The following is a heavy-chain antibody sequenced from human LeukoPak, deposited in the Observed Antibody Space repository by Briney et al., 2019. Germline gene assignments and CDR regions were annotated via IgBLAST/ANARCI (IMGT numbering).Heavy chain of an antibody. D-gene: IGHD6-19*01. CDR3: AKQEWLASRFDN. CDR1: GFTFSSYA. CDR2: ISGSGGST. J-gene: IGHJ4*02. V-gene: IGHV3-23*01. Sequence: PGGSLRLSCAASGFTFSSYAMSWVRQAPGKGLEWVSAISGSGGSTYYADSVKGRFTISRDNSENTLYLQMNSLRADDTAVYYCAKQEWLASRFDNWGQGTLVTVSS.